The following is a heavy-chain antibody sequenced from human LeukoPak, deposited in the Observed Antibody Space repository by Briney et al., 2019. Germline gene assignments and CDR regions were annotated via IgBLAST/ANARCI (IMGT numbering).Heavy chain of an antibody. Sequence: SETLSLTCSVSGGSISTYYWSWIRQPPGKGLEWIGYIHYRGSTNYNPSLRSRVIISVDTSKNQFSLKLSSVSAADTAVYYCARALGGFAPWYYYMDVWGKGTTVTVSS. CDR3: ARALGGFAPWYYYMDV. CDR1: GGSISTYY. CDR2: IHYRGST. D-gene: IGHD2-15*01. J-gene: IGHJ6*03. V-gene: IGHV4-59*01.